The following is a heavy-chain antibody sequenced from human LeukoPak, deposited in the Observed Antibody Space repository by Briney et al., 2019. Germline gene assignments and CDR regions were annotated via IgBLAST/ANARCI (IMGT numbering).Heavy chain of an antibody. D-gene: IGHD1-26*01. CDR1: GFTLSSYT. Sequence: GGSLRLSCAASGFTLSSYTMYWVRQAPGRGLVWVARFTSDGNSMTYADFVKGRFTVSRDIAKNTLYLQMNSLRAEDTAVYYCARGQGGTPTECWGQGTLVTVSS. V-gene: IGHV3-74*01. CDR2: FTSDGNSM. CDR3: ARGQGGTPTEC. J-gene: IGHJ4*02.